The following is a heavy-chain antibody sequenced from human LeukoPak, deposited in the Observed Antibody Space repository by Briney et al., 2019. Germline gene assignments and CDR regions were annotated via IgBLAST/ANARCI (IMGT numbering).Heavy chain of an antibody. V-gene: IGHV4-39*07. CDR3: ARGGNRWELLIDY. J-gene: IGHJ4*02. D-gene: IGHD1-26*01. CDR1: GGSISSSSYY. CDR2: IYYSGST. Sequence: SETLSLTCTVSGGSISSSSYYWGWIRQPPGKGLEWIGSIYYSGSTYYNPSLKSRVTISVDTSKNQFSLKLSSVTAADTAVYYCARGGNRWELLIDYWGQGTLVTVSS.